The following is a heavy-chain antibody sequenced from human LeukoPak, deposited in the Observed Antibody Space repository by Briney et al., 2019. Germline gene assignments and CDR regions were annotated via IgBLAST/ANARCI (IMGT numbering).Heavy chain of an antibody. D-gene: IGHD6-19*01. CDR1: GFTFSSYA. CDR2: ISGSGGST. Sequence: GGSLRLSCAASGFTFSSYAMSWVRQAPAKGLEWVSAISGSGGSTYYADSAKGRFTISRDNSKNTLYLQMNSLRAEDTAVYYCAKGLAVAGGEYWGQGTLVTVSS. V-gene: IGHV3-23*01. CDR3: AKGLAVAGGEY. J-gene: IGHJ4*02.